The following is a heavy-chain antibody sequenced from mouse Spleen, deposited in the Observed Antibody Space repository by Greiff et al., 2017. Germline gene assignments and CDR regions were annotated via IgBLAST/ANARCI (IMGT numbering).Heavy chain of an antibody. CDR3: ARNADGYYVRAWFAY. CDR1: GYTFTSYW. CDR2: INPSNGGT. D-gene: IGHD2-3*01. V-gene: IGHV1-53*01. Sequence: QVQLKQPGTELVKPGASVKLSCKASGYTFTSYWMHWVKQRPGQGLEWIGNINPSNGGTNYNEKFKSKATLTVDKSSSTAYMQLSSLTSEDSAVYYCARNADGYYVRAWFAYWGQGTLVTVSA. J-gene: IGHJ3*01.